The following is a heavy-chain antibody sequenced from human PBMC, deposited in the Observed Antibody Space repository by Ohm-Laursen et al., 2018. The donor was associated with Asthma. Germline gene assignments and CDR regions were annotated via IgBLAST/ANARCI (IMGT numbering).Heavy chain of an antibody. V-gene: IGHV7-4-1*02. CDR1: GYTFTRFA. D-gene: IGHD3-9*01. J-gene: IGHJ3*01. CDR3: AKVRTAGYDALDL. CDR2: INTNTGNP. Sequence: ASVKVSCKASGYTFTRFAVNWVRQAPGQGLEWLGWINTNTGNPTFAQGLTGRFVLSLDTSVSTAYLQISSLKAEDTAVYFCAKVRTAGYDALDLWGQGTMVTVSS.